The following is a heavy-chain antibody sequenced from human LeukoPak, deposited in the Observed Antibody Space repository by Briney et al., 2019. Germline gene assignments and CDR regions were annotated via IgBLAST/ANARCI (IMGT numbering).Heavy chain of an antibody. CDR2: ISSSSTYI. J-gene: IGHJ4*02. Sequence: PGGSLRLSCAASGFTFSSYNMNWARQAPGKGLEWVSSISSSSTYIYYAASVKGRFTISRDNAKNSLYLQMNSLRAEDTAVYYCASGDVAVAGTGFDYWGQGTLVTVSS. CDR3: ASGDVAVAGTGFDY. D-gene: IGHD6-19*01. CDR1: GFTFSSYN. V-gene: IGHV3-21*01.